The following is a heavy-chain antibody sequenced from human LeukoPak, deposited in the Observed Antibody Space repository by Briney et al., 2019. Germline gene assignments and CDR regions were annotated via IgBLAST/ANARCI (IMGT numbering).Heavy chain of an antibody. D-gene: IGHD3-10*01. CDR2: ISYDGSDT. CDR3: AKDLLLWFGEGSGGY. Sequence: GGSLRLSCAASGITFINHAMDWVRQAPGKGLEWVAVISYDGSDTYYADSVKGRFTISRDNSKSTLYLQMNSLRAEDTAVYYCAKDLLLWFGEGSGGYWGQGTLVTVSS. J-gene: IGHJ4*02. V-gene: IGHV3-30-3*01. CDR1: GITFINHA.